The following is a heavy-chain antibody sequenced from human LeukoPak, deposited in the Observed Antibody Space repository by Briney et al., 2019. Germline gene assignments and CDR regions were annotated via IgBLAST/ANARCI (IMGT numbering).Heavy chain of an antibody. D-gene: IGHD6-13*01. J-gene: IGHJ4*02. CDR2: IKGSDNYI. CDR1: GFSFSAYT. V-gene: IGHV3-21*06. Sequence: PGGSLRLSCAASGFSFSAYTLNWVRQSPGKGLEWVSSIKGSDNYIYNADSVAGRFTVSTDDAQNSIHLQMNSLRVEDTAIYYCARSRGMSKNDKNLLYWRQGILVTVSS. CDR3: ARSRGMSKNDKNLLY.